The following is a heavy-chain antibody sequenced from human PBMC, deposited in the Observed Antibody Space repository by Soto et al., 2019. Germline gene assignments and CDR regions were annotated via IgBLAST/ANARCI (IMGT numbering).Heavy chain of an antibody. CDR1: GHSFTSYW. J-gene: IGHJ4*02. CDR3: ARLYYYDSSGYYY. CDR2: IDPSDSYT. V-gene: IGHV5-10-1*01. D-gene: IGHD3-22*01. Sequence: PGESLKISCKGSGHSFTSYWISWVRQMPGKGPEWMGRIDPSDSYTNYSPSFQGHVTISADKSISTAYLQWSSLKASDTAMYYCARLYYYDSSGYYYWGQGTLVTVSS.